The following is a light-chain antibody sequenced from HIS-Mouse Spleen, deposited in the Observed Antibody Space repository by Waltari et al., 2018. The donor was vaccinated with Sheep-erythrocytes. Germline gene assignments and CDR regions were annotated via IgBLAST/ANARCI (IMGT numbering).Light chain of an antibody. V-gene: IGLV1-44*01. J-gene: IGLJ3*02. Sequence: QSVLTQPPSASGTPGQRVTISCSGSSSNIGSNTVNWYQQRPGPAPTLLIYRNKQRPSGVPDRFSGSKSGTSASLAISWLQSEDEADYYCAAWDDSLNGPVFGGGTKLTVL. CDR1: SSNIGSNT. CDR2: RNK. CDR3: AAWDDSLNGPV.